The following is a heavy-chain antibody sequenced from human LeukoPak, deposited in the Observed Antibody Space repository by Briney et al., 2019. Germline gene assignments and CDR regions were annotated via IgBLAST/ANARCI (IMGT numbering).Heavy chain of an antibody. CDR1: GYTFTSYG. CDR2: ISAYNGNT. J-gene: IGHJ3*02. D-gene: IGHD3-3*01. CDR3: ARQKYYDFWSGYSGFDI. V-gene: IGHV1-18*03. Sequence: ASVKVSCKASGYTFTSYGISWVRQAPGQGLEWMGWISAYNGNTNYAQKLQGRVTMTTDTSASTAYMELSSLRSEDMAVYYCARQKYYDFWSGYSGFDIWGQGTMVTVSS.